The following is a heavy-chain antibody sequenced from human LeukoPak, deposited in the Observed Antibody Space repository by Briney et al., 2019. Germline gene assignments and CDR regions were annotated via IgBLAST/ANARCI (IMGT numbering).Heavy chain of an antibody. Sequence: PPGRSLRLSCAASGFTFDDYAMHWVRQAPGKGLEWVSGISWHSGSIVYADSVRGRFTISRDNAKNSLYLQMNSLRAEDMALYYCAKANRGGATTEFDYWGQGTLVTVSS. J-gene: IGHJ4*02. D-gene: IGHD1-26*01. V-gene: IGHV3-9*03. CDR2: ISWHSGSI. CDR3: AKANRGGATTEFDY. CDR1: GFTFDDYA.